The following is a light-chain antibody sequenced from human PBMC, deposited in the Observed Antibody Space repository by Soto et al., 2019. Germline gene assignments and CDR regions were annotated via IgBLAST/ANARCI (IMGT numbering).Light chain of an antibody. V-gene: IGKV3-20*01. CDR1: QTVSSNY. J-gene: IGKJ2*01. Sequence: EIVLTQSPGTLSLSPGERATLSCRASQTVSSNYLAWYQQKPGQAPRLLIYGASIRATGITDRFSGSGSGSIVTLTISRLDREDFRMCLSTRYGGSPPLYTVGQGTKLAI. CDR2: GAS. CDR3: TRYGGSPPLYT.